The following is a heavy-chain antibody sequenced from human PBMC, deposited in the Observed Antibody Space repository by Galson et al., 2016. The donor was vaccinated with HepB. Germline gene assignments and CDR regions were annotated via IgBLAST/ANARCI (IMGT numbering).Heavy chain of an antibody. CDR3: ARLGDPTFTPQAATFATHYFDY. CDR2: IYPDDSST. Sequence: QSGADVKKPGESLKISCKGSGYGFAGYWIGWVRQMPGEGLEWMGIIYPDDSSTGYSPSFLGQVTFSVDKSISTAYLHWSSLKASDTAMYYCARLGDPTFTPQAATFATHYFDYWGQGTLFTVSS. D-gene: IGHD3-10*01. J-gene: IGHJ4*02. V-gene: IGHV5-51*03. CDR1: GYGFAGYW.